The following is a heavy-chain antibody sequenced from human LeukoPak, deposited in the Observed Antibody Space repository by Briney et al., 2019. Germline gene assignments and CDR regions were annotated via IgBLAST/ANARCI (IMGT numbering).Heavy chain of an antibody. J-gene: IGHJ4*02. CDR1: GYTFTGYY. CDR2: ISPNSGGT. D-gene: IGHD5-18*01. V-gene: IGHV1-2*06. CDR3: ARDPAPARYSYDPIDY. Sequence: ASVKVSCKASGYTFTGYYMHWVRQAPGQGLEWMGRISPNSGGTNYAQKFQGRVTMTRDTSISTAYMELSRLRSDDTAVYYCARDPAPARYSYDPIDYWGQGTLVTVSS.